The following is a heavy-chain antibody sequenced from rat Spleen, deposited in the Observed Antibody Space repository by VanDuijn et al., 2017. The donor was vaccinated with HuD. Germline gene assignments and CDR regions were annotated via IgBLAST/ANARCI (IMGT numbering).Heavy chain of an antibody. CDR2: IVFDGSGT. D-gene: IGHD1-11*01. Sequence: EVQLVESGGGLVQPGRSLKLSCAASGFNFSDYAMSWVRQAPKKGLEWVTTIVFDGSGTYYRDSVKGRFTISRDNAKNILALQVDSLRSEDTATYYCGRRSGGIDYWGQGVMVTVSS. CDR1: GFNFSDYA. J-gene: IGHJ2*01. V-gene: IGHV5-17*01. CDR3: GRRSGGIDY.